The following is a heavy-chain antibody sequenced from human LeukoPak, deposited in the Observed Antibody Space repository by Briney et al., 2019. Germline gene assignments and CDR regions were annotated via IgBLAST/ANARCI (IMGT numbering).Heavy chain of an antibody. J-gene: IGHJ6*03. Sequence: SETLSLTCTVSGYSISSGYYWGWIRQPPGKGLEWIVVYHVGTTDYNPSLRSRVTISVDGSKNQFSLKRSSVTAADTAVYYWGRLLGGRSSSWYAGGQYYYYYMDVWGKGTTVTISS. D-gene: IGHD6-13*01. V-gene: IGHV4-38-2*02. CDR3: GRLLGGRSSSWYAGGQYYYYYMDV. CDR1: GYSISSGYY. CDR2: VYHVGTT.